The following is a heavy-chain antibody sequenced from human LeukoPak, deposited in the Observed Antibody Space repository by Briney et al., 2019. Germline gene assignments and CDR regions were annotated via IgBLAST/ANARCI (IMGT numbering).Heavy chain of an antibody. Sequence: SETLSLTCTVSGGSIDSYYWSWIRQPPGKGLEWIGYIYYTGSTEYHPSLKSRVTISLDTSKNQFSLRLTSVTAADTAFYYCARGRDRSKAGDLWGQGSLVTVSS. V-gene: IGHV4-59*12. CDR1: GGSIDSYY. J-gene: IGHJ5*02. CDR3: ARGRDRSKAGDL. D-gene: IGHD5-24*01. CDR2: IYYTGST.